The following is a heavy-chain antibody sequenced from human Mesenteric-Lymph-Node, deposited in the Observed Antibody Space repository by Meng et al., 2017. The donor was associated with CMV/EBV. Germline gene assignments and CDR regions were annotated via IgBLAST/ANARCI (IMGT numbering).Heavy chain of an antibody. CDR1: SGSVTSSSYY. CDR2: IYSSGRD. Sequence: SETLSLTCTVSSGSVTSSSYYWAWIRQSPGKGLEWIGTIYSSGRDYHLDPSLKSRVSLSVDTAKNQFSLKMTSVTAADTALYYCARVSHRVSSSRGWFDPWGQGTLVTVSS. CDR3: ARVSHRVSSSRGWFDP. D-gene: IGHD2-2*01. J-gene: IGHJ5*02. V-gene: IGHV4-39*07.